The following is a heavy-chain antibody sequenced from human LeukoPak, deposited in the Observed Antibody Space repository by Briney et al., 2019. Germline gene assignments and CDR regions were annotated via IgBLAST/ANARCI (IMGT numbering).Heavy chain of an antibody. CDR1: GYTFTAYY. CDR3: ARSLYSSSSFTH. J-gene: IGHJ4*02. Sequence: ASVKVSCKASGYTFTAYYMHWVRQAPGRGLDWMGWLNPNNGDTNYAQKFQGRVTMTRDISITTAYMELSRLRSDDTAVYYCARSLYSSSSFTHWGQGAPVTVSS. D-gene: IGHD6-6*01. CDR2: LNPNNGDT. V-gene: IGHV1-2*02.